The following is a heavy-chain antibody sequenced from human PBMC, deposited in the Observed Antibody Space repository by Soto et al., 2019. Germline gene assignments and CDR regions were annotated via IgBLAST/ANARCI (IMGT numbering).Heavy chain of an antibody. CDR2: IYSSGIT. J-gene: IGHJ4*02. D-gene: IGHD1-20*01. Sequence: VQLQESGPGLVKPAETLSLTCTVSGVSITSYYWSWIRQPAGKGLQWIGRIYSSGITNYNPSLKSRVTMSIDTSKNQFSLKLSSVTAADTAVYYCACLYNWNGWSDYWGQGTLVTVSS. CDR1: GVSITSYY. CDR3: ACLYNWNGWSDY. V-gene: IGHV4-4*07.